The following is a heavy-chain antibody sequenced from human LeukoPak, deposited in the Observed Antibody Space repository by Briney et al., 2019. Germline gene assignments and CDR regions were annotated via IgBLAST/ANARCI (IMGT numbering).Heavy chain of an antibody. V-gene: IGHV3-66*01. CDR3: AGVYQSTYYYDSSGYYWYD. Sequence: GGSLRLSCAASGFTVSSNYMSWVRQAPGKGLEWVSVIYSGGSTYYADSVKGRFTISRDNSKNTLYLQMNSLRAEDTAVDYCAGVYQSTYYYDSSGYYWYDWGQGTLVTFAS. D-gene: IGHD3-22*01. CDR2: IYSGGST. J-gene: IGHJ4*02. CDR1: GFTVSSNY.